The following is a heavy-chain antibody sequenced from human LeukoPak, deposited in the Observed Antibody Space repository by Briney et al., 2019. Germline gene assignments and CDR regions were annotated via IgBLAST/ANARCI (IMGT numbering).Heavy chain of an antibody. D-gene: IGHD2-15*01. CDR3: ARDRGYCSGGSCHHFDY. CDR1: GGSISSGGYY. CDR2: IYYSGST. J-gene: IGHJ4*02. V-gene: IGHV4-31*03. Sequence: SETLSLTCTVSGGSISSGGYYWSWIRQHPGKGLEWIGYIYYSGSTYYNPSLKSRVTISVDTSKNRFSLKLSSVTAADTAVYYCARDRGYCSGGSCHHFDYWGQGTLVTVSS.